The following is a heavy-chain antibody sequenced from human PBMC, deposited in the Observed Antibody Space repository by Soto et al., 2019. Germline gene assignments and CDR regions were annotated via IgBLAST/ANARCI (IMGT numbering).Heavy chain of an antibody. CDR3: ARELGYYGLDV. CDR2: ISYDGRNK. J-gene: IGHJ6*02. CDR1: GFTFSSYT. V-gene: IGHV3-30*04. D-gene: IGHD3-16*01. Sequence: QVQLVESGGGVVQPGRSLRLSCAASGFTFSSYTMHWVRQAPGKGLEWVAMISYDGRNKYYAEFVKGRFTISRDNSKNTLYVQMNSLRAEDTAVYHCARELGYYGLDVWGQGTTVIVS.